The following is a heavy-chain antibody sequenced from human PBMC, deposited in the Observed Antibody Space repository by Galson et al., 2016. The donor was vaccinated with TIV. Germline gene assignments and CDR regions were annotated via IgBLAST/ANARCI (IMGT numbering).Heavy chain of an antibody. V-gene: IGHV3-21*04. J-gene: IGHJ6*02. CDR3: VKARGHSYGSPQDYYYGMDG. CDR1: GFTFTSFS. Sequence: SLRLSCAGSGFTFTSFSINWVRQAPGKGLEWVSSISSSGSLTYYADSVRGRFTISRDNAKTSLFLQMNRLKADDTALYYCVKARGHSYGSPQDYYYGMDGWGQGTTVTVS. D-gene: IGHD5-18*01. CDR2: ISSSGSLT.